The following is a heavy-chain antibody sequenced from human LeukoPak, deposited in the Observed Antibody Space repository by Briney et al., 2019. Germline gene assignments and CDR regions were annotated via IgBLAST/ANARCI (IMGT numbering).Heavy chain of an antibody. Sequence: SVTVSCMASGGTFSSYAISWVRQAPGQGLEWMGRIIPIFGTANYAQKFQGRVTITTDESTSTAYMELSSLRSEDTAVYYCARGGYSYGYVGGFDPWGQGNLVTVSS. CDR2: IIPIFGTA. V-gene: IGHV1-69*05. CDR1: GGTFSSYA. CDR3: ARGGYSYGYVGGFDP. D-gene: IGHD5-18*01. J-gene: IGHJ5*02.